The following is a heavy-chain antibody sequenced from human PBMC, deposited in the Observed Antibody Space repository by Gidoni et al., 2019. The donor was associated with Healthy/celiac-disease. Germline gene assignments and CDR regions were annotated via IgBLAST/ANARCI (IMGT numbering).Heavy chain of an antibody. V-gene: IGHV3-9*01. CDR3: AKVIDGYNYVVAFDI. CDR2: ISWNSGSI. CDR1: GFTFDDYA. D-gene: IGHD5-12*01. Sequence: EVQLVESGGGLVQPGRSLRLSCAASGFTFDDYAMHWVRQAPGKGLEWVSGISWNSGSIGYADSVKGRFTISRDNAKNSLYLQMNSLRAEDTALYYCAKVIDGYNYVVAFDIWGQGTMVTVSS. J-gene: IGHJ3*02.